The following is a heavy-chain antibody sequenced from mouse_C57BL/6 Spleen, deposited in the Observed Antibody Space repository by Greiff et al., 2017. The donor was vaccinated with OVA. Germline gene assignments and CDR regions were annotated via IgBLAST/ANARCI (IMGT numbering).Heavy chain of an antibody. CDR2: INPNNGGT. Sequence: VQLKESGPELVKPGASVKIPCKASGYTFTDYNMDWVKQSHGKSLEWIGDINPNNGGTIYNQKFKGKATLTVDKSSSTAYMELRSLTSEDTAVYYCARPKSHIYYYGSSDWYFDVWGTGTTVTVSS. CDR1: GYTFTDYN. J-gene: IGHJ1*03. V-gene: IGHV1-18*01. CDR3: ARPKSHIYYYGSSDWYFDV. D-gene: IGHD1-1*01.